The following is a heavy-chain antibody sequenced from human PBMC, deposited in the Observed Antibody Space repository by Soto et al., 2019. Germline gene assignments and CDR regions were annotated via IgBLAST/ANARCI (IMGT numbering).Heavy chain of an antibody. V-gene: IGHV3-30-3*01. D-gene: IGHD3-22*01. CDR2: ISYDGSNK. J-gene: IGHJ4*02. Sequence: GGSLRLSCAASGFTFSSYAMHWVRQAPGKGXEWVAVISYDGSNKYYADSVKGRFTISRDNSKNTLYLQMNSLRAEDTAVYYCARGTHYYDSSGYYSPIDYWGQGTLVTVSS. CDR1: GFTFSSYA. CDR3: ARGTHYYDSSGYYSPIDY.